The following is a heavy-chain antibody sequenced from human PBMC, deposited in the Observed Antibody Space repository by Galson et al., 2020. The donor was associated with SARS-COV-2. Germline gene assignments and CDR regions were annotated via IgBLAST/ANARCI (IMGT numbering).Heavy chain of an antibody. CDR2: MSATGGTS. D-gene: IGHD6-13*01. CDR3: LSFSSTRHNF. Sequence: GESLKIPCSASGLTFSDYAMHWVRQAPGKGLQYVSAMSATGGTSFYADSVSGRFTMSRDNSRNTFYLQMTGLRLEDTAFYYCLSFSSTRHNFWGQGTLVTVSS. V-gene: IGHV3-64D*09. CDR1: GLTFSDYA. J-gene: IGHJ4*02.